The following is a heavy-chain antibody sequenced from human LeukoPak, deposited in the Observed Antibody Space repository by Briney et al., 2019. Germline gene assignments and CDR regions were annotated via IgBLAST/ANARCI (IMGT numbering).Heavy chain of an antibody. CDR2: INSDGSST. V-gene: IGHV3-74*01. D-gene: IGHD2-2*02. Sequence: GGSLRLSCAASGFTFSSYDMHWVRQAPGKGLVWVSRINSDGSSTSYADSVKGRFTISRDNAKNTLYLQMNSLRAEDTAVYYCARDRACSSTSCYKSVKRNWFDPWGQGTLVTVSS. CDR1: GFTFSSYD. CDR3: ARDRACSSTSCYKSVKRNWFDP. J-gene: IGHJ5*02.